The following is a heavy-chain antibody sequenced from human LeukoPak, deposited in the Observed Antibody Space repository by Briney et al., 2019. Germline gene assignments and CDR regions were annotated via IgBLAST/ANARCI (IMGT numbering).Heavy chain of an antibody. CDR1: GGSISSSSYH. CDR2: IYYTGTT. V-gene: IGHV4-39*01. D-gene: IGHD6-6*01. CDR3: AIYSNSAAGY. Sequence: SETLSLTCTVSGGSISSSSYHGGWIRQPPGKGLEWIGTIYYTGTTYYNPSLKSRVTISVDTSKNQFPLTLNSVTAADTAVYYCAIYSNSAAGYWGQGALVTVSS. J-gene: IGHJ4*02.